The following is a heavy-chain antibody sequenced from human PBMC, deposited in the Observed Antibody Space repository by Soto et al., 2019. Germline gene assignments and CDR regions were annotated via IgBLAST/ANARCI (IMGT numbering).Heavy chain of an antibody. CDR1: GFTFSSYA. V-gene: IGHV3-23*01. D-gene: IGHD2-2*01. CDR3: AKGPYCSSTSCYSNWFDP. CDR2: ISGSGGST. Sequence: EVQLLESGGGLVQPGGSLRLSCAASGFTFSSYAMSWVRQAPGKGLEWASAISGSGGSTYYADSVKGRFTISRDNSKNTLYLQMNSLRAEDTAVYYCAKGPYCSSTSCYSNWFDPWGQGTLVTVSS. J-gene: IGHJ5*02.